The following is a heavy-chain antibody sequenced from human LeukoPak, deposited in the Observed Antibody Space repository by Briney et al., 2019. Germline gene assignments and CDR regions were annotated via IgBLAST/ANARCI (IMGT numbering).Heavy chain of an antibody. CDR1: GFTFSSYW. D-gene: IGHD6-19*01. CDR2: ISYDGSNK. J-gene: IGHJ4*02. V-gene: IGHV3-30-3*01. Sequence: GGSLRLSCAASGFTFSSYWMHWVRQAPGKGLEWVAVISYDGSNKYYADSVKGRFTISRDNSKNTLYLQMNSLRAEDTAVYYCARATTPSLVVAGNYWGQGTLVTVSS. CDR3: ARATTPSLVVAGNY.